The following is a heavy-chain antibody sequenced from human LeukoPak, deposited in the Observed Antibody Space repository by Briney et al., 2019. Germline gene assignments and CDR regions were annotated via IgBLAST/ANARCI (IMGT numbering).Heavy chain of an antibody. J-gene: IGHJ4*02. Sequence: SETLSLTCTVSGGSISSSSYYWGWIRQPPGKGLEWIGSIYYSGSTYYNPSLKSRVTIYVDTSKNQFSLKLSSVTAADTAVYYCARNYYDSSGYYSDSYYFDYWGQGTLVTVSS. CDR3: ARNYYDSSGYYSDSYYFDY. CDR1: GGSISSSSYY. V-gene: IGHV4-39*01. CDR2: IYYSGST. D-gene: IGHD3-22*01.